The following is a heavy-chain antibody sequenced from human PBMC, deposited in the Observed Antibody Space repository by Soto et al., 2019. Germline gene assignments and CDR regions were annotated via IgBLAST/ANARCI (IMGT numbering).Heavy chain of an antibody. J-gene: IGHJ5*02. Sequence: PSETLSLTCTVSGRSISSSSYYWGWIRQPPGKGLEWIGSIYYSGSTYYNPSLKSQVTISVDTSKKQFSLKLSSVTAADTAVYYCASPKIAFYNWFDPWGQGTLVTVSS. CDR2: IYYSGST. D-gene: IGHD3-3*02. CDR1: GRSISSSSYY. CDR3: ASPKIAFYNWFDP. V-gene: IGHV4-39*01.